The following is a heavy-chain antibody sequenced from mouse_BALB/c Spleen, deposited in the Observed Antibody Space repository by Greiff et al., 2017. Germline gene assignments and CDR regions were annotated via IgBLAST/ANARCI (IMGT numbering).Heavy chain of an antibody. J-gene: IGHJ2*01. CDR2: ISSGSSTI. CDR1: GFTFSSFG. V-gene: IGHV5-17*02. Sequence: EVQRVESGGGLVQPGGSRKLSCAASGFTFSSFGMHWVRQAPEKGLEWVAYISSGSSTIYYADTVKGRFTISRDNPKNTLFLQMTSLRSEDTAMYYCARQGVTTVVAPFDYWGQGTTLTVSS. D-gene: IGHD1-1*01. CDR3: ARQGVTTVVAPFDY.